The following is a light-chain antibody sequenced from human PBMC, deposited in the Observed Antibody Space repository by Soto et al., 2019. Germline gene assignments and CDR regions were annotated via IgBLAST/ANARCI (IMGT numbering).Light chain of an antibody. CDR1: SSDVGGYNY. CDR2: DVS. V-gene: IGLV2-14*03. Sequence: QPVLTQPASVSGSPRQSITISCTGTSSDVGGYNYVSWYQQHPGKAPKLLIFDVSNRPSGVSNRFSGSKSGNTASLTISGLQAEDEADYYCSSYTISNTLVIFGGGTKVTVL. CDR3: SSYTISNTLVI. J-gene: IGLJ2*01.